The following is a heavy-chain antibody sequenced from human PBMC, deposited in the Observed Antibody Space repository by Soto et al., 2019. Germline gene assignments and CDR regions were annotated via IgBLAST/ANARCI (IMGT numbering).Heavy chain of an antibody. CDR3: ARAGTGDEAFDY. D-gene: IGHD7-27*01. V-gene: IGHV4-30-4*01. CDR1: GGSISSGDYY. CDR2: IYYSGST. Sequence: SETLSLTCTVSGGSISSGDYYWSWIRQPPGKGLEWIGYIYYSGSTYYNPSLKSRVTISVDTSKNQFSLKLSSVTAADTAVYYCARAGTGDEAFDYWGQGTLVTVSS. J-gene: IGHJ4*02.